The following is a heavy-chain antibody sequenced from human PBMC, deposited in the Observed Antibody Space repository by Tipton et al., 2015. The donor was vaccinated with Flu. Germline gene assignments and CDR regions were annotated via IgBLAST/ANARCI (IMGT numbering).Heavy chain of an antibody. CDR2: IYYSGST. D-gene: IGHD4-11*01. CDR3: ARRDYSNYVSDPKNWFDP. CDR1: GDSINSGGAY. J-gene: IGHJ5*02. Sequence: TLSLTCSVSGDSINSGGAYWSWIRQHPGRGLEWIGGIYYSGSTIYNPSLKSRVTISIDTSKNQLSLKVFSVTAADTAVYYCARRDYSNYVSDPKNWFDPWGQGILVTVSS. V-gene: IGHV4-31*03.